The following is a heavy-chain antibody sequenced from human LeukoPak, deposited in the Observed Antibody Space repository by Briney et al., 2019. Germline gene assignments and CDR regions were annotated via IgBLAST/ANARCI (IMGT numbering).Heavy chain of an antibody. J-gene: IGHJ4*02. CDR3: ARSYGSSWYKAH. CDR2: IYHSGST. V-gene: IGHV4-38-2*01. D-gene: IGHD6-13*01. Sequence: KPSETLSLTCAVSGYSISSGYYWGWIRQPPGKGLGWIGSIYHSGSTYYNPSLKSRVTISLDTFKNQFSLKLSSVTAADTAVYYCARSYGSSWYKAHWGQGTLVTVSS. CDR1: GYSISSGYY.